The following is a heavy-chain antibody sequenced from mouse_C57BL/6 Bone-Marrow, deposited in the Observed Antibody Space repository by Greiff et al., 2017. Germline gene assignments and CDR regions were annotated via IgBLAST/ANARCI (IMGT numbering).Heavy chain of an antibody. CDR1: GYTFTSYW. V-gene: IGHV1-64*01. CDR2: IHPNSGST. J-gene: IGHJ3*01. CDR3: AIRAWFAY. Sequence: VQLQQSGAELVKPGASVKLSCKASGYTFTSYWMHWVKQRPGQGLEWIGMIHPNSGSTNYNEKFQNKATLTVDKSSSTAYMQLSSLTSEDSAVYYCAIRAWFAYWGQGTLVTVSA.